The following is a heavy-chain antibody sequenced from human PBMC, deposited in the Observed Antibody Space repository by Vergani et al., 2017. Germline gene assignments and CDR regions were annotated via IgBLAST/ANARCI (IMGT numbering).Heavy chain of an antibody. J-gene: IGHJ5*02. D-gene: IGHD2-21*02. V-gene: IGHV1-2*02. CDR1: GYTFTGNY. CDR2: MNPKSGGT. Sequence: QVQLVQSGAEVKKPAASVKVSCKASGYTFTGNYMHWVRQAPGQGLEWLGWMNPKSGGTNYAQKFQGRVTMTRDTSISTAYMELNRLRSDDTAVYYCAREAVTARGNWFDPWGQGTLVTVSS. CDR3: AREAVTARGNWFDP.